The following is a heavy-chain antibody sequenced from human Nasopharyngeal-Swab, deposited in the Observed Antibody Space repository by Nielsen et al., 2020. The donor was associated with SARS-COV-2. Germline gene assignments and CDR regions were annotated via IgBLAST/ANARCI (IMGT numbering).Heavy chain of an antibody. CDR2: ISGSSSYI. J-gene: IGHJ6*02. CDR3: ASTYNYYGDYYYGMDV. D-gene: IGHD1-20*01. CDR1: GVTFSSHS. Sequence: GGSLRLSCAASGVTFSSHSMNWVRQAPGKGLEWVSSISGSSSYIHYADSVKGRFTIPRDNAENSLYLQMNSLRAEDTAVYYCASTYNYYGDYYYGMDVWGQGTTVTVSS. V-gene: IGHV3-21*01.